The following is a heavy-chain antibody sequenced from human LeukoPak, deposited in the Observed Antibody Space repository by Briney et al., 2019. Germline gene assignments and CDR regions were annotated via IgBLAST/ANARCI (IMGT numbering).Heavy chain of an antibody. D-gene: IGHD3-10*01. CDR3: ARDLSPYYYGSGSYPRYYYYGMDV. J-gene: IGHJ6*02. V-gene: IGHV4-38-2*02. CDR2: IYHSGSA. Sequence: SETLSLTCTVSGYSISSGYYWGWIRQSPGKGLEWIGTIYHSGSAYYNPSLKSRVTMSVDTSENQFSLKLSSVTAADTAVYYCARDLSPYYYGSGSYPRYYYYGMDVWGQGTTVTVSS. CDR1: GYSISSGYY.